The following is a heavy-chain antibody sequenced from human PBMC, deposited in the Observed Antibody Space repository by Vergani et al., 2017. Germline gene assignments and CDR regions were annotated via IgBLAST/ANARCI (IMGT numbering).Heavy chain of an antibody. D-gene: IGHD3-22*01. Sequence: QVQLVQSGAEVKKPGSSVKVSCKASGGTFSSYAISWVRQAPGQGLEWMGGIIPIFGTANYAQKFQGRVTITADESTSTAYMELSSLRSEDTGVYYCASRNPYDSSGYYYVLGAFDIWGQGTMVTVSS. V-gene: IGHV1-69*12. CDR3: ASRNPYDSSGYYYVLGAFDI. CDR2: IIPIFGTA. CDR1: GGTFSSYA. J-gene: IGHJ3*02.